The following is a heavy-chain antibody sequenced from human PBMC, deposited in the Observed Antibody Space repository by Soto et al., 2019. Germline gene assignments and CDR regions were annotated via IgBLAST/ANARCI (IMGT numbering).Heavy chain of an antibody. CDR2: INPNSGDT. V-gene: IGHV1-2*02. J-gene: IGHJ5*02. D-gene: IGHD3-10*01. CDR3: ARGSPKTHYYGSGSYNNWFDP. CDR1: GYTFTGYY. Sequence: ASVKVSCKASGYTFTGYYMHWVRQAPGQGLEWMGWINPNSGDTDYAQKFQGRVTMTRNTSISTAYMELSSLRSEDTAVYYCARGSPKTHYYGSGSYNNWFDPWGQGTLVTVSS.